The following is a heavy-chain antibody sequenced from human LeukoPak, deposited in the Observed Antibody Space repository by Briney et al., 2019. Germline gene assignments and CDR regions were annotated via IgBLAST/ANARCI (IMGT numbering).Heavy chain of an antibody. CDR1: GYSISSGYY. J-gene: IGHJ6*03. V-gene: IGHV4-38-2*02. D-gene: IGHD6-6*01. Sequence: PSETLSLTCTVSGYSISSGYYWGWIRQPPGKGLEWIGSIYYSGSTYYNPSLKSRVTISVDTSKNHFSLKLSSVTAADTAVHYCARVVRYNTSSEGYYYMDVWGKGTTVTVSS. CDR2: IYYSGST. CDR3: ARVVRYNTSSEGYYYMDV.